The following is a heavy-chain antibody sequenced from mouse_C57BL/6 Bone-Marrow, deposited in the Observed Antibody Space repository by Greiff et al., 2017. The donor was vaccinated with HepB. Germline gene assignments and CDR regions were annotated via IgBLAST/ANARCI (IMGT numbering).Heavy chain of an antibody. Sequence: EVMLVESGPVLVKPGASVKMSCKASGYTFTDYYMNWVKQSHGKSLEWIGVINPYNGGTSYNQKFKGKATLTVDKSSSTAYMELNSLTSEDSAVYCCYPYYNPIAYWGQGTLVTVSA. D-gene: IGHD2-12*01. CDR3: YPYYNPIAY. CDR1: GYTFTDYY. V-gene: IGHV1-19*01. J-gene: IGHJ3*01. CDR2: INPYNGGT.